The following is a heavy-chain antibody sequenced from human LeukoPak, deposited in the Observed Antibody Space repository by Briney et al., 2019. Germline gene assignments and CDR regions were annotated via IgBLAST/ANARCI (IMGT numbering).Heavy chain of an antibody. D-gene: IGHD3-22*01. CDR3: ARDSDSSGYSYYYYGMDV. V-gene: IGHV3-11*01. Sequence: GGSLRLSCAASGFTFSDYYMSWIRQAPGKGLEWVSYISSSGSTIYYADSVKGRFTISRDNAKNSLYLQMNSLRVEDTAVYYCARDSDSSGYSYYYYGMDVWGQGTTVTVSS. J-gene: IGHJ6*02. CDR2: ISSSGSTI. CDR1: GFTFSDYY.